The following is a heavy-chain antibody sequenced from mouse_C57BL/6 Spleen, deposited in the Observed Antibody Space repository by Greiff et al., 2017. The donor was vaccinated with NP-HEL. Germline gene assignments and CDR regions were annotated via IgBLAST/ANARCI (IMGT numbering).Heavy chain of an antibody. V-gene: IGHV14-3*01. J-gene: IGHJ2*01. CDR2: IDPASGNT. CDR1: GFNIKNTY. D-gene: IGHD1-1*01. CDR3: ARGYLTSVVPYFDY. Sequence: EVQLQQSVAELVRPGASVKLSCTASGFNIKNTYMHWVKQRPEQGLEWIGRIDPASGNTKYAPKFQGKATITADTSSNTAYLQLSSLTSEDTAIDYCARGYLTSVVPYFDYWGQGTTLTVAS.